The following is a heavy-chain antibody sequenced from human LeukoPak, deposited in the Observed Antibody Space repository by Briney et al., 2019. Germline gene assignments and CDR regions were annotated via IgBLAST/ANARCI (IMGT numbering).Heavy chain of an antibody. D-gene: IGHD3-10*01. CDR3: ARRRRYGPLGPHYYYYMDV. CDR1: GFTFSNYG. V-gene: IGHV3-30*03. Sequence: GGSLRLSCAASGFTFSNYGMHWVRQAPGKGLEWVAVISYDGSNKYYADSVKGRFTISRDNAKKSLYLEMNSLRPEDTAVYYCARRRRYGPLGPHYYYYMDVWGKGTTVTISS. CDR2: ISYDGSNK. J-gene: IGHJ6*03.